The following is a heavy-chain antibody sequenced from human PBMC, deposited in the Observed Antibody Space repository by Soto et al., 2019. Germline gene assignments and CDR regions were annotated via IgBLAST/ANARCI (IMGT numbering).Heavy chain of an antibody. D-gene: IGHD4-4*01. CDR3: ATQSYSNSGAYYYYAMDV. CDR1: GGSISSGGYS. CDR2: IYQSGST. V-gene: IGHV4-30-2*01. J-gene: IGHJ6*02. Sequence: SETLSLTCAVSGGSISSGGYSWSWIRQPPGKGLEWIGYIYQSGSTYYNPSLKSRVTISVDRSRNQFSLKLSSVTAADTAVYFCATQSYSNSGAYYYYAMDVWGQGTTVTVSS.